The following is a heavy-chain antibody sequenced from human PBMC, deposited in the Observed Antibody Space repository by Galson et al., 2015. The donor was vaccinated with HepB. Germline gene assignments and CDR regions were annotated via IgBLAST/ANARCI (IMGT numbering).Heavy chain of an antibody. V-gene: IGHV1-18*04. J-gene: IGHJ4*02. CDR1: GYTFTSYG. D-gene: IGHD3-22*01. CDR3: ARDCDRSGYYCY. Sequence: QSGAEVKKPGASVKVSCKASGYTFTSYGICWVRQAPGQGLEWLGWISAYNGNTNYAQNLQGRVTMTTDTSTSTAYMELRSLTSDNTAVYYCARDCDRSGYYCYWGQGTVVTVSP. CDR2: ISAYNGNT.